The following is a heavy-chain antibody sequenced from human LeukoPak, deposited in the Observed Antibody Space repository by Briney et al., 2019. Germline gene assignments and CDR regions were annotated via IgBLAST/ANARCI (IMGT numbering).Heavy chain of an antibody. J-gene: IGHJ4*02. V-gene: IGHV3-64D*06. CDR1: GFTFSTYV. CDR3: VRGTGY. Sequence: GGSLRLSCSVPGFTFSTYVMHWVRQAPGKGLEYVSAISSNGDNTYYADSVKGRFTISRDNSKNTLYLQMSSLRADDTAVYYRVRGTGYWGQGTPVTVSS. CDR2: ISSNGDNT.